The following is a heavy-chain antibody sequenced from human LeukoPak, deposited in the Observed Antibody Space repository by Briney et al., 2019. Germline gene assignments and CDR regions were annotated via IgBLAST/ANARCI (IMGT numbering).Heavy chain of an antibody. V-gene: IGHV4-59*01. Sequence: KPSETLSLTCTVSGGSISSYYWSWIRQPPGKGPEWIGYIYDSRSTTYNPSLKSRVTLSVDTSKNQLSLKLTSVTAADTAVYFCAGGGGRHNSDGNWLDPWGQGILVTVSS. CDR2: IYDSRST. CDR3: AGGGGRHNSDGNWLDP. J-gene: IGHJ5*02. CDR1: GGSISSYY. D-gene: IGHD1-1*01.